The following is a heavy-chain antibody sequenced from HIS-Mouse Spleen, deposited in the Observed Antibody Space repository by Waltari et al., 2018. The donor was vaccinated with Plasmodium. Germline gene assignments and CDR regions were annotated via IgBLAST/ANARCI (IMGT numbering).Heavy chain of an antibody. Sequence: QVQLVESGGGVVQPGRSLRLSCAASGFTFSSYGMHWVRQAPGKGREVVAVISDDGRNKYDADSVKGRFTISRDNSKNTLYLQMNSLRAEDTAVYYCAKDRRSSSWYVDYWGQGTLVTVSS. CDR2: ISDDGRNK. J-gene: IGHJ4*02. D-gene: IGHD6-13*01. CDR1: GFTFSSYG. CDR3: AKDRRSSSWYVDY. V-gene: IGHV3-30*18.